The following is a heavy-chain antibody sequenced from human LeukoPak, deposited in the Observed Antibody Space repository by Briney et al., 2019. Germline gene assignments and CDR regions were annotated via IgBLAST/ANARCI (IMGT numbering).Heavy chain of an antibody. Sequence: ASVKVSCKASGYTFTSYYMHWVRQAPGQGLEWMGLINPSGGSTSYAQKFQGRVTMTRDTSTSTVYMELSSLRSEDTAVYYCARDLIAVAGSGLVDYWGQGTLVTVSS. CDR2: INPSGGST. D-gene: IGHD6-19*01. V-gene: IGHV1-46*01. CDR1: GYTFTSYY. CDR3: ARDLIAVAGSGLVDY. J-gene: IGHJ4*02.